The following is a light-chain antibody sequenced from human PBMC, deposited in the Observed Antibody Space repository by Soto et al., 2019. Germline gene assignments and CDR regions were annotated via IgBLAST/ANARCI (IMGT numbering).Light chain of an antibody. CDR2: GVT. J-gene: IGLJ1*01. CDR1: GSDIGAYNY. V-gene: IGLV2-14*01. CDR3: AAWDDNLNGFYV. Sequence: QSALTQPASVSGSPGQSITISCTGSGSDIGAYNYVSWYQQHPGKAPKLLIHGVTRRPSGVSSRFSASKSAYTASLAISGLQSEDEADYYCAAWDDNLNGFYVFGTGTKVTVL.